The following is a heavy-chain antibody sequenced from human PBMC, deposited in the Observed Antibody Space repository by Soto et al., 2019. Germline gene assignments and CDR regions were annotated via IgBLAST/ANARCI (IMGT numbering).Heavy chain of an antibody. CDR2: IWYDGSNK. CDR1: GFTFSSYG. V-gene: IGHV3-33*01. J-gene: IGHJ4*02. D-gene: IGHD3-9*01. CDR3: AREAILTGYPLSN. Sequence: QVQLVESGGGVVQPGRSLRLSCAASGFTFSSYGMHWVRQAPGKGLEWVAVIWYDGSNKYYADSVKGRFTISRDNSTNTLYLQMNSLRAEDTAVYYCAREAILTGYPLSNWGQGTLVTVSS.